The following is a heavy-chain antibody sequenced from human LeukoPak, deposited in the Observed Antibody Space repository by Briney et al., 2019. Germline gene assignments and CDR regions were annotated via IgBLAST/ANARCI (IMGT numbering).Heavy chain of an antibody. CDR3: ARAPLWFGELSPPRYLYD. D-gene: IGHD3-10*01. CDR1: GGTFTSYD. J-gene: IGHJ4*02. CDR2: MNPNSGNT. V-gene: IGHV1-8*01. Sequence: SVKVSCKASGGTFTSYDINWVRQATGQGLEWMGWMNPNSGNTGYAQKFQGRVTMTRNTSISTAYMELSSLRSEDTAVYYCARAPLWFGELSPPRYLYDWGQGTLVTVSS.